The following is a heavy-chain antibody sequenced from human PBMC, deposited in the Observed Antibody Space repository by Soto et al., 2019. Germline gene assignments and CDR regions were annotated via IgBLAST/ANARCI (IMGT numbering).Heavy chain of an antibody. CDR1: GGSFSGYY. CDR3: AKAIAAPVMDV. Sequence: SETLSLTCAVYGGSFSGYYWSWIRQPPGKGLEWIGEINHSGSTNYNPSLKSRVTISVDTSKNQFSLKLSSVTAADTAVYYCAKAIAAPVMDVWGQGTTVTVSS. J-gene: IGHJ6*02. D-gene: IGHD6-6*01. CDR2: INHSGST. V-gene: IGHV4-34*01.